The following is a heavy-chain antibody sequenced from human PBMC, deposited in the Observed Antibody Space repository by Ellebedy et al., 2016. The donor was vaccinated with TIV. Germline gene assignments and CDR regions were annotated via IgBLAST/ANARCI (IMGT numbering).Heavy chain of an antibody. J-gene: IGHJ4*02. D-gene: IGHD4-23*01. CDR3: ARDDGGDYGGNSGLDY. Sequence: SETLSLXXTVSGGSVSSGSYYWSWIRQPPGKGLEWIGYIYDSGSTNYNPSLKSRVTISVDTSKNQFSLKLSSVTAADTAVYYCARDDGGDYGGNSGLDYWGQGTLVTVSS. CDR2: IYDSGST. CDR1: GGSVSSGSYY. V-gene: IGHV4-61*01.